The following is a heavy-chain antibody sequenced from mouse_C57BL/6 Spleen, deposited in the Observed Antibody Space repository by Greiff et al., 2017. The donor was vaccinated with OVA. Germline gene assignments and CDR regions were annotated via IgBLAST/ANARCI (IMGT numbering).Heavy chain of an antibody. J-gene: IGHJ1*03. CDR2: LYPGSGST. D-gene: IGHD1-1*01. CDR3: ARSRWWYFDV. V-gene: IGHV1-55*01. Sequence: QVQLQQPGAELVKPGASVKMSCKASGYTFTSYWITWVKQRPGQGLEWIGDLYPGSGSTNYNEKVKSKATLTVDTSSSKAYMRLSSLTSEDSAVYYCARSRWWYFDVWGTGTTVTVSS. CDR1: GYTFTSYW.